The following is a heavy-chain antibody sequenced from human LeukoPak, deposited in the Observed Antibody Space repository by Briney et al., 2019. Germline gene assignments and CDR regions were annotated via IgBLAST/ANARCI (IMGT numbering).Heavy chain of an antibody. Sequence: SQTLSLTCAISGVSVSSISAACNWSRPSPSRGLEWLVSTYYTSKWYNSYAVSVKTRITINPDTPKNQISLQLHPVTTEDTAVYYCAKEDCSGGSCYGGFDYWGQGTLVTVSS. V-gene: IGHV6-1*01. CDR1: GVSVSSISAA. D-gene: IGHD2-15*01. CDR3: AKEDCSGGSCYGGFDY. J-gene: IGHJ4*02. CDR2: TYYTSKWYN.